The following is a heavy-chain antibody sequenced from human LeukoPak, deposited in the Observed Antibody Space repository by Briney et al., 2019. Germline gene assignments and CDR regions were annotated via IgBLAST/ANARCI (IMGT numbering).Heavy chain of an antibody. CDR3: ARGVSDFGVGDWFDP. D-gene: IGHD3-3*01. Sequence: PSQTLSLTCTVSGGSISSGGYYWSWIRQHPGKGLEWIGYIYYSGSTYYNPSLKSRVTISVDTSKNQFSLKLSSVTAVDTAVYYCARGVSDFGVGDWFDPWGQGTLVTVSS. CDR1: GGSISSGGYY. J-gene: IGHJ5*02. CDR2: IYYSGST. V-gene: IGHV4-31*03.